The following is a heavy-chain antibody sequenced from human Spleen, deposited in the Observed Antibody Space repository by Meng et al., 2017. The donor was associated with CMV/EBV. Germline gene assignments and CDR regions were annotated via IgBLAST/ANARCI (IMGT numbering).Heavy chain of an antibody. CDR1: GGSITSKDHY. V-gene: IGHV4-39*07. Sequence: SETLSLTCTVSGGSITSKDHYWGWIRQPPGRGLQWIGSIYYSGRTFFNPSLKSRVTISLDTSKSQFSLKVFSVTAADTAVYYCARTSSWYASDFWGQGALVTVSS. CDR3: ARTSSWYASDF. D-gene: IGHD6-13*01. J-gene: IGHJ4*02. CDR2: IYYSGRT.